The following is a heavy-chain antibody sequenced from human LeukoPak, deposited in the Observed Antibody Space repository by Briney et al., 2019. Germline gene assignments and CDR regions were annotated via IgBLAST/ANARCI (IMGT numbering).Heavy chain of an antibody. CDR1: GGTFSSYA. CDR2: IIPIFGTA. D-gene: IGHD6-19*01. V-gene: IGHV1-69*13. CDR3: ARTPPSSGWYGDYYYYYYMDV. Sequence: SVKVSCKASGGTFSSYAISWVRQAPGQGLEWMGGIIPIFGTANYAQKFQGRVTITADESTSTAYMELSSLRSEDTAVYYCARTPPSSGWYGDYYYYYYMDVWGKGTMVTISS. J-gene: IGHJ6*03.